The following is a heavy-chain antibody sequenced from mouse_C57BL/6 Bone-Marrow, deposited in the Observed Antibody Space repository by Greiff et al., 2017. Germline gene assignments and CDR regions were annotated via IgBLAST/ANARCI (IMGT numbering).Heavy chain of an antibody. J-gene: IGHJ2*01. CDR3: ATSSTVVSFDY. D-gene: IGHD1-1*01. CDR2: INPSSGYT. CDR1: GYTFTSYT. V-gene: IGHV1-4*01. Sequence: LLESGAELARPGASVKMSCKASGYTFTSYTMHWVKQRPGQGLEWIGYINPSSGYTKYNQKFKDKATLTADKSSSTAYMQLSSLTSEDSAVYYCATSSTVVSFDYWGQGTTLTVSS.